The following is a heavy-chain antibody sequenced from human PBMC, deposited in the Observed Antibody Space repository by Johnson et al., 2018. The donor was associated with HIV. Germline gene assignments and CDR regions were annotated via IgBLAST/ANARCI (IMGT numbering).Heavy chain of an antibody. V-gene: IGHV3-23*04. D-gene: IGHD6-19*01. CDR1: GFPFSRYA. CDR3: AHLISWGIAVADAFDI. J-gene: IGHJ3*02. Sequence: VQLVESGGGLVQPGESLRLSCAASGFPFSRYAMSWVRQAPGKGLAWVAGISGSGGSTYYADSVKGRFPISRDNSKNTLYLQMNSLRAEDTAVYYCAHLISWGIAVADAFDIWGQGTMVTVSS. CDR2: ISGSGGST.